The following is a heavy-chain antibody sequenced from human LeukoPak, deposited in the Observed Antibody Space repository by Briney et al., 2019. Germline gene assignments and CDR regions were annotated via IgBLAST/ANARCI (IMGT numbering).Heavy chain of an antibody. CDR2: ISWNSGSI. Sequence: PGGSLRLSCAASGFTFDDDAMHWVRQAPGKGLEWVSGISWNSGSIGYADSVKGRFTISRDNAKNSLYLQMNSLRAEDTALYYCAKDNDFWSGPFDYWGQGTLVTVSS. CDR3: AKDNDFWSGPFDY. J-gene: IGHJ4*02. V-gene: IGHV3-9*01. D-gene: IGHD3-3*01. CDR1: GFTFDDDA.